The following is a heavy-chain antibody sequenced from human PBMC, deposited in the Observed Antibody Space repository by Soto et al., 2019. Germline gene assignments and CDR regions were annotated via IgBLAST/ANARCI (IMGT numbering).Heavy chain of an antibody. CDR3: AQYYYDSSGYYSNFDY. D-gene: IGHD3-22*01. J-gene: IGHJ4*02. CDR2: IYYSGST. V-gene: IGHV4-39*01. CDR1: GGSISSSSYY. Sequence: SETLSLTCTVSGGSISSSSYYWGWIRQPPGKGLEWIGSIYYSGSTYYNPSLKSRVTISVDTSKNQFSLKLSSVTAADTAVYYCAQYYYDSSGYYSNFDYWGQGTLVTAPQ.